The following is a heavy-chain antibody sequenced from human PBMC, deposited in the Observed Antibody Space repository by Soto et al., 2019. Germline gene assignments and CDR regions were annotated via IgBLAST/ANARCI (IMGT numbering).Heavy chain of an antibody. V-gene: IGHV3-11*01. CDR1: GFSVSDSY. Sequence: PGGSLRLSCVASGFSVSDSYITWIRQAPGKGLEWISHISGSGNTIYYADSVKGRFTISRDNAKNSIDLQMSSLIGDDTALYYCARATYSGFGLDYWGQGTLVTV. J-gene: IGHJ4*02. CDR2: ISGSGNTI. CDR3: ARATYSGFGLDY. D-gene: IGHD5-12*01.